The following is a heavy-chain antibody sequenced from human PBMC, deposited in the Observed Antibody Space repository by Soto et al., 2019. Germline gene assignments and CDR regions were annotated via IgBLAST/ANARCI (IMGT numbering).Heavy chain of an antibody. CDR2: ISSSGRAT. CDR1: GFTFSDYD. V-gene: IGHV3-11*01. Sequence: QVQLVESGGGLVKPGGSLRLSCAASGFTFSDYDMSWIRQAPGKGLEWVSYISSSGRATYYGESVKGRFTVSRDNAKNSLYRQMNSLRGEDTAVYYCARTLRLLEWVLSKGYYMDVWGKGTTVTVSS. D-gene: IGHD3-3*01. J-gene: IGHJ6*03. CDR3: ARTLRLLEWVLSKGYYMDV.